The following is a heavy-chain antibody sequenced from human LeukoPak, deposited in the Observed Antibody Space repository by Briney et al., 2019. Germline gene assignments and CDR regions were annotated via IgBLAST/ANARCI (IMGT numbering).Heavy chain of an antibody. J-gene: IGHJ5*02. V-gene: IGHV1-2*02. Sequence: ATVKVSCKTSGYSFTDYYMHWVRQAPGQGLEWMGWINPNSGGASSAQKFQGRVTMTRDTSITTVYMEVSWLTSDDTAIYYCARADRLDGGPYLIGPWGQGTLVTVSS. CDR2: INPNSGGA. D-gene: IGHD2-21*01. CDR3: ARADRLDGGPYLIGP. CDR1: GYSFTDYY.